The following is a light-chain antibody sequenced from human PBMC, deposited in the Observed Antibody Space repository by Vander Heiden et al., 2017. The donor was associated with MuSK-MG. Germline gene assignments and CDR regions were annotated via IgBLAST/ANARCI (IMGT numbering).Light chain of an antibody. J-gene: IGLJ2*01. CDR1: STTTRASYV. CDR2: GNS. CDR3: PSCDSSLSGVV. V-gene: IGLV1-40*01. Sequence: QPVLMTPPPVAGAPGQRMAISCASGSTTTRASYVVTGYQQLPGTAPKLLIYGNSNRPSGVPDRFSGSKSGTSASLAITGLQAEDEADYYCPSCDSSLSGVVFGGGTKLTVL.